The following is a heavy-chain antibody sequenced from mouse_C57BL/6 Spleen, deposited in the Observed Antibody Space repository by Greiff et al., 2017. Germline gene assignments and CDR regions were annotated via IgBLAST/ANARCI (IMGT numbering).Heavy chain of an antibody. CDR2: INPGSGGT. V-gene: IGHV1-54*01. J-gene: IGHJ4*01. CDR1: GYAFTNYL. Sequence: VKVVESGAELVRPGTSVKVSCKASGYAFTNYLIEWVKQRPGQGLEWIGVINPGSGGTNYNEKFKGKATLTADKSSSTAYMQLSSLTSEDSAVXFCARDTTVVAHYAMDYWGQGTSVTVSS. D-gene: IGHD1-1*01. CDR3: ARDTTVVAHYAMDY.